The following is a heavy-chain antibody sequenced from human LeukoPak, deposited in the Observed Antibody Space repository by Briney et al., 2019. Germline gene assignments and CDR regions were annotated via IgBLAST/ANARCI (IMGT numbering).Heavy chain of an antibody. D-gene: IGHD3-22*01. CDR2: IYYSGST. V-gene: IGHV4-39*01. CDR1: GGSISSSSYY. Sequence: SETLSLTCTVSGGSISSSSYYWGWIRQPPGKGLEWIGSIYYSGSTYYNPSLKSRVTISVDTSKNQFSLKLSSVTAADTAVYYCASFTSGEGYDSSGYCYFDYWGQGTLVTVSS. CDR3: ASFTSGEGYDSSGYCYFDY. J-gene: IGHJ4*02.